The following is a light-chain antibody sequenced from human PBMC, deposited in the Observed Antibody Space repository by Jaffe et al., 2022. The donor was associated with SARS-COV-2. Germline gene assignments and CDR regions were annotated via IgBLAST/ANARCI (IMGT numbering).Light chain of an antibody. V-gene: IGKV3-15*01. CDR1: QSVTDN. J-gene: IGKJ1*01. CDR2: GAS. CDR3: QQYNNYWT. Sequence: EIVMTQSPATLSVSPGERATLSCRASQSVTDNLVWYQQKPGQAPRLLIYGASTRATGIPARFSGSGSGTEFTLTISSLQSEDSAVYYCQQYNNYWTFGQGTTVEIK.